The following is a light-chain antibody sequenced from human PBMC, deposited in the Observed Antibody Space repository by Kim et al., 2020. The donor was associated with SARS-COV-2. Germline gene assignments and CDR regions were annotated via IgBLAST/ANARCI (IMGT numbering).Light chain of an antibody. Sequence: LEATVWSTCQRGSLRSDYANWSQQKPGHAPVLVIYDKNNRPSGIPDRFSGSSSGKAASLTIAGAQAEDEADYYCNSRDSSGNHVVFGGGTQLTVL. CDR1: SLRSDY. J-gene: IGLJ2*01. V-gene: IGLV3-19*01. CDR3: NSRDSSGNHVV. CDR2: DKN.